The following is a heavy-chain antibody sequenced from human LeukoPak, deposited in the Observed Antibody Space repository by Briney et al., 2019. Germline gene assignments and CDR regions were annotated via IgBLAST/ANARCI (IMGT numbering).Heavy chain of an antibody. CDR3: ASSPWLSHRP. J-gene: IGHJ5*02. CDR2: IYYSGST. D-gene: IGHD6-19*01. V-gene: IGHV4-39*07. Sequence: PSETLSLTCTVSGGSISSSSYYWGWIRQPPGKGLEWIGSIYYSGSTYYNPSLKSRVTISVDTSNNQFSLKLSSVTAADTAIYYCASSPWLSHRPWGQGTLVTVSS. CDR1: GGSISSSSYY.